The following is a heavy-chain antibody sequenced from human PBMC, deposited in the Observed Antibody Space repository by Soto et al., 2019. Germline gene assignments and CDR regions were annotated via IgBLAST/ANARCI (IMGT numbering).Heavy chain of an antibody. CDR3: AKGLLSGYDTFDY. V-gene: IGHV3-23*01. CDR1: GSTFSSYA. J-gene: IGHJ4*02. D-gene: IGHD5-12*01. CDR2: ISGSGGST. Sequence: PGGSLRLSCAASGSTFSSYAMSWVRQAPGKGLEWVSAISGSGGSTYYADSVKGRFTISRDNSKNTLYLQMNSLRAEDTAVYYCAKGLLSGYDTFDYWGQGTLVTVSS.